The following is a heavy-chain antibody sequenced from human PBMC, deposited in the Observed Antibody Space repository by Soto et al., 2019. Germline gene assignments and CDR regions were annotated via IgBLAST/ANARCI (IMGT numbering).Heavy chain of an antibody. CDR1: GFTFSSYA. J-gene: IGHJ4*02. CDR3: ATDLRGSN. CDR2: ISGGGDST. D-gene: IGHD1-26*01. Sequence: EVQLLESGGDLVQPGGSLRLSCAASGFTFSSYAMSWVRQAPGKGLEWVSGISGGGDSTYYADSVKGRFTISRDNSKNTLYLQMNSLRVEDTAVYYCATDLRGSNWGQGTLVTVSS. V-gene: IGHV3-23*01.